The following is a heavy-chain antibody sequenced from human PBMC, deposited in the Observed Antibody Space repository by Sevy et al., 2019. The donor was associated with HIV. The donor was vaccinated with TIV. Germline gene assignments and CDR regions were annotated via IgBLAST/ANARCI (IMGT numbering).Heavy chain of an antibody. J-gene: IGHJ3*02. CDR2: ISGSGGET. D-gene: IGHD3-22*01. CDR1: QFTFSSYA. V-gene: IGHV3-23*01. Sequence: GGSLRLSCAASQFTFSSYAVSWVRQAPGKGLEWVSSISGSGGETYYADSVKGRFTISRDKSKNTLYLQMNSLRAEDTAVYYCAKDMIVVVGEALDIWGQGTMVTV. CDR3: AKDMIVVVGEALDI.